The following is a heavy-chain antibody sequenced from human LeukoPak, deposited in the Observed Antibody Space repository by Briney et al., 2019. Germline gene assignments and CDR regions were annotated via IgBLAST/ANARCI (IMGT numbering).Heavy chain of an antibody. CDR2: ISSSSSYI. Sequence: GGSLRLSCAASGFTFSSYSMSWVRQAPGKGLEWVSSISSSSSYIYYADSVKGRFTISRDNPKNSLYLQMNSLRAEDTAVYYCARGSSSCFDYWGQGTLVTVSS. CDR1: GFTFSSYS. CDR3: ARGSSSCFDY. V-gene: IGHV3-21*01. J-gene: IGHJ4*02. D-gene: IGHD2-2*01.